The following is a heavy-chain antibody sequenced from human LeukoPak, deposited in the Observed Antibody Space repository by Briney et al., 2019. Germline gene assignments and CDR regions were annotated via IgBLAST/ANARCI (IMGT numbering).Heavy chain of an antibody. Sequence: PGGSLRLSCAASGFTFSSYAMTWVRQAPGKGLEGVSAITNSAGGSTHYADSVKGRFTISRDNSKNTLFLQMNSMRAEDTAVYYCAKDRSLSGSYYHRIDYWGQGTLVTVSS. CDR1: GFTFSSYA. CDR2: ITNSAGGST. CDR3: AKDRSLSGSYYHRIDY. D-gene: IGHD1-26*01. J-gene: IGHJ4*02. V-gene: IGHV3-23*01.